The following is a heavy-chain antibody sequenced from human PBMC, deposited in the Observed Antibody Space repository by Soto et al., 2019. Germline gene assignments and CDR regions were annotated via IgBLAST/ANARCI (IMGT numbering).Heavy chain of an antibody. CDR2: IIPIFGTA. D-gene: IGHD3-10*01. V-gene: IGHV1-69*12. J-gene: IGHJ3*02. Sequence: QVQLVQSGAEVKKPGSSVKVSCKASGGTFSSYAISWVRQAPGQGLEWMGGIIPIFGTANYAQKFQGRVTITADEAPSTAYMELSSLRSEDTAVYYCAREGAGYGSGSYWLGAFDIWGQGTMVTVSS. CDR1: GGTFSSYA. CDR3: AREGAGYGSGSYWLGAFDI.